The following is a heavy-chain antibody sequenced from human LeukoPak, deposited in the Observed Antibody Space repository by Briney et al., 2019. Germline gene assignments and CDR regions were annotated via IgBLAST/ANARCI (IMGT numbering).Heavy chain of an antibody. J-gene: IGHJ4*02. D-gene: IGHD3-22*01. CDR3: ARVNRMICDY. V-gene: IGHV3-21*01. CDR2: ISSSSSYI. Sequence: PGGSLRLSCAASGFTFSSYSMNWVRQAPGKGLEWVSSISSSSSYIYHADSVKGRFTISRDNAKNSLYLQMDSLRAEDTAVYYCARVNRMICDYWGQGTLVTVSS. CDR1: GFTFSSYS.